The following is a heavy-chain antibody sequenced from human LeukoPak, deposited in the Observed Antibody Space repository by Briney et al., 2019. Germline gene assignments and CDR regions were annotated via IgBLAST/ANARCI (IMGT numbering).Heavy chain of an antibody. CDR1: GFTFSSYL. J-gene: IGHJ4*02. CDR3: ASQRFLDY. CDR2: IKQDGSEK. D-gene: IGHD3-3*01. V-gene: IGHV3-7*01. Sequence: GGSLRPSCAASGFTFSSYLMSWVRQAPGKGLEWVANIKQDGSEKYYVDSVKGRFTISRDSAKNSLYLQLNSLRVEDTAVYYCASQRFLDYWGQGTLVTVSS.